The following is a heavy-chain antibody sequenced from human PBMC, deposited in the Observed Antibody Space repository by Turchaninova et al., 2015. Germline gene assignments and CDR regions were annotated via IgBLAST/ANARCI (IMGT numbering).Heavy chain of an antibody. CDR1: GFTFSSSA. J-gene: IGHJ4*02. V-gene: IGHV1-58*01. Sequence: QMQLVQSGPEVKQPGTSVRVSCKASGFTFSSSAVQWVRQARGQRLGWVGWIVVGSGNTTDAQKFQGRVTITSDMSRSTAYLERSRLRCEDTAVYYWAADQWAGGDGYWGQGTLVTVSS. CDR2: IVVGSGNT. CDR3: AADQWAGGDGY. D-gene: IGHD1-26*01.